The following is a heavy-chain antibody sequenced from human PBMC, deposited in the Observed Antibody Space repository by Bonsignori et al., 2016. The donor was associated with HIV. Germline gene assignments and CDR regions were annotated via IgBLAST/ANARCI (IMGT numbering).Heavy chain of an antibody. CDR3: ARGFNVGVVTPGDAFDI. Sequence: WVRQAPGQGLEWMGWMNPNSGNTGYAQKFQGRVTMTRNTSISTAYMELSSLRSEDTAVYYCARGFNVGVVTPGDAFDIWGQGTMVTVSS. D-gene: IGHD4-23*01. J-gene: IGHJ3*02. CDR2: MNPNSGNT. V-gene: IGHV1-8*01.